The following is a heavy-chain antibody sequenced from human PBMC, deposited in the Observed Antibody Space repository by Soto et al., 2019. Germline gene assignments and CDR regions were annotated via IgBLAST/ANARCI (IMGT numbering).Heavy chain of an antibody. CDR2: ISAYNGNT. CDR3: AREKSSSGTGNTGNFAY. CDR1: GYTFTSYG. D-gene: IGHD6-19*01. J-gene: IGHJ4*02. V-gene: IGHV1-18*01. Sequence: ASVKVSCKASGYTFTSYGLSCVRQAPGQGLEWMGWISAYNGNTNYAQKLQGRVTMTTDTSTSTAYMELRSLRSDDTAVYYCAREKSSSGTGNTGNFAYWGQGTLDTVSS.